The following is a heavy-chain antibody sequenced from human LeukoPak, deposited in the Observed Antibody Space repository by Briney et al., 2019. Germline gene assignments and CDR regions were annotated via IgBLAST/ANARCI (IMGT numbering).Heavy chain of an antibody. CDR1: GGSFSGYY. Sequence: SETLSLTCGVSGGSFSGYYWSWIRQPPGKGLEWIGEINHSGSTNYNPSLKSRVTVSVDTSKNQFSLKLSSVTAADTAVYYCATQAAAKNWFDPWGQGTLVTVSS. CDR3: ATQAAAKNWFDP. D-gene: IGHD6-13*01. CDR2: INHSGST. J-gene: IGHJ5*02. V-gene: IGHV4-34*01.